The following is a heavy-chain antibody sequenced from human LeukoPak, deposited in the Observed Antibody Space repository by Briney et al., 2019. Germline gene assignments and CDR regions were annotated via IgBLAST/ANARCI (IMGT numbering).Heavy chain of an antibody. J-gene: IGHJ4*02. Sequence: GGSLRLSCAASGLTFTTYAMNWVRQAPGRGLEWVSLISWDGGSTYYADSVKGRFTISRDNSKNSLYLQMNSLRAEDTALYYCAKGTSSWHEFDYWGQGTLVTVSS. CDR1: GLTFTTYA. V-gene: IGHV3-43D*03. D-gene: IGHD6-13*01. CDR2: ISWDGGST. CDR3: AKGTSSWHEFDY.